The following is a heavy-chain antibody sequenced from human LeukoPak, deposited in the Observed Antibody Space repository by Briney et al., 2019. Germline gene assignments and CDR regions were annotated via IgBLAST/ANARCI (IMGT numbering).Heavy chain of an antibody. CDR2: ISYSGSV. D-gene: IGHD3-10*01. J-gene: IGHJ5*02. CDR3: ARVHYGSGSLCSWFDP. CDR1: SGSITNDY. V-gene: IGHV4-59*08. Sequence: SETLSLTCTVSSGSITNDYWTWIRLPPGKGLEWIGYISYSGSVNYNPTLKTRVTMSLDTSRNQFSVNLKSVTAADTAMYYCARVHYGSGSLCSWFDPWGRGTRVTVSS.